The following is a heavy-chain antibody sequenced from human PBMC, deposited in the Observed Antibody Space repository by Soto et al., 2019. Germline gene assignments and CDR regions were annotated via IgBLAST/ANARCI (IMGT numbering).Heavy chain of an antibody. D-gene: IGHD1-1*01. V-gene: IGHV3-23*01. CDR2: ISGSGRST. Sequence: EAQLLESGGGLVQPGGSLRLSCAASGFTFNNYAMSWVRRAPGKGLEWVSAISGSGRSTYYAVSVKGRFTISRETSRKKVFLQMHRLKGDDTAVYYCAQDDETSAPSTLDNWGRGTLVTVSS. J-gene: IGHJ4*02. CDR1: GFTFNNYA. CDR3: AQDDETSAPSTLDN.